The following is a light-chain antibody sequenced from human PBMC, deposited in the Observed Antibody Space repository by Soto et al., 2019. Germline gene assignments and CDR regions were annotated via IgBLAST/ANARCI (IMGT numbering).Light chain of an antibody. J-gene: IGKJ4*01. CDR3: QQYASSPLT. CDR1: QSVASIY. V-gene: IGKV3-20*01. CDR2: GAS. Sequence: EIVFTQSPCTLSLSPGERATLSCRASQSVASIYLAWYQQKPGQAPRLLIYGASSRATGIPDRFSGSGSGTDFTLTISRLEPEDFAVYYCQQYASSPLTFGGGTKVDIK.